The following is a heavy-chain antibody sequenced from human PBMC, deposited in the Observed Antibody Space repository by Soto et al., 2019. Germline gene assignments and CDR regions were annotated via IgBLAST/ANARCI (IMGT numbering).Heavy chain of an antibody. CDR2: IDPSDSYT. CDR3: ARSPYYDILTGYWPDY. V-gene: IGHV5-10-1*01. J-gene: IGHJ4*02. CDR1: GYSFTSYW. D-gene: IGHD3-9*01. Sequence: EVQLVQSGAEVKKPGESLRISCKGSGYSFTSYWISWVRQMPGKGLEWMGRIDPSDSYTNYSPSFQGHVTISADKSISTAYLQWSSLKASDTAMYYCARSPYYDILTGYWPDYWGQGTLVTVSS.